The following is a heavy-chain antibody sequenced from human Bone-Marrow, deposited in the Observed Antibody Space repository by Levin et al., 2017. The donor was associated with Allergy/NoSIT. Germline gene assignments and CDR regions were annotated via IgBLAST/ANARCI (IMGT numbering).Heavy chain of an antibody. V-gene: IGHV4-34*01. CDR3: ARAQRYYYDSSGYYPFDY. CDR1: GGSFSGYY. J-gene: IGHJ4*02. D-gene: IGHD3-22*01. CDR2: INHSGST. Sequence: SETLSLTCAVYGGSFSGYYWSWIRQPPGKGLEWIGEINHSGSTNYNPSLKSRVTISVDTSKNQFSLKLSSVTAADTAVYYCARAQRYYYDSSGYYPFDYWGQGTLVTVSS.